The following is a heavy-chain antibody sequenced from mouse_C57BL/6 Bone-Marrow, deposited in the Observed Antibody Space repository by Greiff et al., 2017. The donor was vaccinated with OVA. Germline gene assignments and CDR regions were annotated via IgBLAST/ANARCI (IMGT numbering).Heavy chain of an antibody. CDR3: ARGGYYVDY. D-gene: IGHD1-1*02. Sequence: VKLQQPGAELVMPGASVKLSCKASGYTFTSYWMHWVKQRPGQGLEWIGEIDPSDSYTNYNQKFKGKSTLTVDKSSSTAYMQLSSLTSEDSAVYYCARGGYYVDYWGQGTTLTVSS. J-gene: IGHJ2*01. CDR2: IDPSDSYT. V-gene: IGHV1-69*01. CDR1: GYTFTSYW.